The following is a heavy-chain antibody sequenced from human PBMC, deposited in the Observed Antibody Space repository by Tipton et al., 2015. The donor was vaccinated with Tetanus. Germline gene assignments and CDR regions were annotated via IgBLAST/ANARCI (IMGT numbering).Heavy chain of an antibody. CDR2: INHSGST. D-gene: IGHD3-16*02. J-gene: IGHJ4*02. V-gene: IGHV4-34*01. CDR1: GGSFSGYY. CDR3: ARGPLITFGGVIVRPLDY. Sequence: LRLSCAVYGGSFSGYYWSWIRQPPGKGLEWIGEINHSGSTNYNPSLKSRVTISVDTAKNQFSLKLSSVTAADTAVYYCARGPLITFGGVIVRPLDYWGQGTLVTVSS.